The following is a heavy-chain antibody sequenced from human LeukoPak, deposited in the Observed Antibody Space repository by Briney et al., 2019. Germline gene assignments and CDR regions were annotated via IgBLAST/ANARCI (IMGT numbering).Heavy chain of an antibody. V-gene: IGHV3-7*01. CDR3: ARAGSRGSVDY. D-gene: IGHD3-10*01. Sequence: GGSLRLSCAVSGFTFSDYWMSWVRQAPGKGLEWVANINEGGGERYYVDSMKGRFTISRDNAKNSLSLQMNSLRAEDTAVYFCARAGSRGSVDYWGQGILVTVSS. CDR1: GFTFSDYW. CDR2: INEGGGER. J-gene: IGHJ4*02.